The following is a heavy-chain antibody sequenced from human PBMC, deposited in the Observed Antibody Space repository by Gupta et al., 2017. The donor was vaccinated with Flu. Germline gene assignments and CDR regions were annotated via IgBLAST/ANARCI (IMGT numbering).Heavy chain of an antibody. D-gene: IGHD3-22*01. Sequence: QAPGKGLEWVGRIKSKTDGGTTDYAAPVKGRFTISRDDSKNTLYLQMNSLKTEDTAVYYCTTVGGSGYYLPDYWGQGTLVTVSS. V-gene: IGHV3-15*01. CDR2: IKSKTDGGTT. CDR3: TTVGGSGYYLPDY. J-gene: IGHJ4*02.